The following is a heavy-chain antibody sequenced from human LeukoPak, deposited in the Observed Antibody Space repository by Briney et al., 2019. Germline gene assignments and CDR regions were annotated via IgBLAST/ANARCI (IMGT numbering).Heavy chain of an antibody. D-gene: IGHD6-13*01. CDR1: GYTFTSYD. CDR2: MNPNSGNT. V-gene: IGHV1-8*01. CDR3: ARGHVIASAVS. J-gene: IGHJ4*02. Sequence: ASVKDSCKASGYTFTSYDINWVRPATGRGREGMGGMNPNSGNTGYAHKFQGRVTIDRNTSIRTAYIALNSLRAKGTAGYYFARGHVIASAVSWGQGALVTVSS.